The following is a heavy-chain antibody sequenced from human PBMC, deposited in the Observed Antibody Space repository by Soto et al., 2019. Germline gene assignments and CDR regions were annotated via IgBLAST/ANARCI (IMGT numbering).Heavy chain of an antibody. V-gene: IGHV3-7*05. J-gene: IGHJ4*02. D-gene: IGHD6-19*01. CDR3: ASPQQWLGQRGDFDY. CDR2: IRQDGSDK. Sequence: EVQLVESGGGLVQPGGSLRLSCAASGFTFSSYWMSWVRQAPGKGLEWVANIRQDGSDKYYVDSVKGPFTISRDNSKNSLYLQMNSLRAEDTAIYYCASPQQWLGQRGDFDYWGQGTLVTVSS. CDR1: GFTFSSYW.